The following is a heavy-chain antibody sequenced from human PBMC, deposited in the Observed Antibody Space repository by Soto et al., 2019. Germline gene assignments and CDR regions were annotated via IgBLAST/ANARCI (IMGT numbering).Heavy chain of an antibody. CDR1: GGSISSYY. V-gene: IGHV4-59*01. CDR2: IYYSGST. D-gene: IGHD2-2*01. Sequence: SETLSLTCTVSGGSISSYYWSWIRQPPGKGLEWIGYIYYSGSTNYNPSLKSRVTISVDTSKNQFSLKLSSVTAADTAVYYCARVSGQLLNWFDPWGQGTLVTASS. CDR3: ARVSGQLLNWFDP. J-gene: IGHJ5*02.